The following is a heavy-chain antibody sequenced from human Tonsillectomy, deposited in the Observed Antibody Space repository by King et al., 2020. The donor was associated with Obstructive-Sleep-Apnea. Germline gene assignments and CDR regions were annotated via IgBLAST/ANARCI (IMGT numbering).Heavy chain of an antibody. D-gene: IGHD3-3*01. CDR1: GFTFSSYA. CDR2: ISGSGGST. Sequence: VQLVESGGGLVQPGGSLRLSCAASGFTFSSYAMSWVRQAPGKGLEWVSAISGSGGSTYYADSVKGRFTISRDNSKNTLYLQMNSLRAEDTAVYYCAKLVGFWSVNMGYYFDYWGQGTLVTVSS. J-gene: IGHJ4*02. V-gene: IGHV3-23*04. CDR3: AKLVGFWSVNMGYYFDY.